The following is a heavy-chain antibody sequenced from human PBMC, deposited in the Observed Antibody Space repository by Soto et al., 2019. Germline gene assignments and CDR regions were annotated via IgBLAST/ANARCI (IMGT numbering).Heavy chain of an antibody. Sequence: EVQLVESGGGLVKPGGSLRLSCAASGFTFDNAWMSWFRQDPGKGMEWVGRIKSKTHGGTTEYAAAVNGRLTISRDDSKNTLYLQMNSLKTKDTAVYSCATLPSLVVPGTFDCWGQGTLVTVSS. CDR3: ATLPSLVVPGTFDC. CDR1: GFTFDNAW. J-gene: IGHJ4*02. V-gene: IGHV3-15*01. D-gene: IGHD3-22*01. CDR2: IKSKTHGGTT.